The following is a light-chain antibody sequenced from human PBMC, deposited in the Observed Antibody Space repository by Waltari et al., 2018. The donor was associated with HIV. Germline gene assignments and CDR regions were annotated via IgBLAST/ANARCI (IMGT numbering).Light chain of an antibody. CDR2: NNV. J-gene: IGLJ2*01. CDR1: SSNIGSNV. Sequence: QSVLTQPPSASGTPGQRVTISCSGSSSNIGSNVVSWYQQLPGTAPQLLIYNNVRRPSGVPDRFAGSKSGTSASLAISGLQSEDEADYYCATWDDRLNGVVFGGGTKLTVL. CDR3: ATWDDRLNGVV. V-gene: IGLV1-44*01.